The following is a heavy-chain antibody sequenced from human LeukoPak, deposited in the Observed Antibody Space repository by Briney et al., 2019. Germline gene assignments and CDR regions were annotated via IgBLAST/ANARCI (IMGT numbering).Heavy chain of an antibody. CDR1: GFTFSSYS. J-gene: IGHJ5*02. CDR2: ISNSSSYI. D-gene: IGHD3-22*01. V-gene: IGHV3-21*01. CDR3: ARTPDSSGYFHWFDP. Sequence: GGSLRLSCAASGFTFSSYSMNWVRQHPGKGLEWVSSISNSSSYIYYTDSVKGRFTISRDNAKNSLYLQMNSLRAEDTAVYYCARTPDSSGYFHWFDPWGQGTLVTVSS.